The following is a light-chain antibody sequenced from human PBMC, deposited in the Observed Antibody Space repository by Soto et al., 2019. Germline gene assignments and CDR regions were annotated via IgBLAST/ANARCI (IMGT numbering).Light chain of an antibody. CDR3: QQYNNWPPWT. J-gene: IGKJ1*01. Sequence: EIVMTQSPATLSVSPGERATLSCRASQSVSSNLAWYQQKPGQAPRLHIYGASTRATGIPARFSGSGSGTEFTLTISSLQSEDFVVYYCQQYNNWPPWTFGQGTKVEIK. CDR2: GAS. V-gene: IGKV3-15*01. CDR1: QSVSSN.